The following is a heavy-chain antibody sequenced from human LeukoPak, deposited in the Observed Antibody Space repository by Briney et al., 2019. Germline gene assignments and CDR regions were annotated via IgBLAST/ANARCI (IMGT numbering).Heavy chain of an antibody. CDR1: GFTFSSYA. CDR3: ARDTYGSDY. D-gene: IGHD3-10*01. J-gene: IGHJ4*02. V-gene: IGHV3-23*01. CDR2: ISDTGATT. Sequence: PGGSLRLSCAGSGFTFSSYAMSWVRQAPGKGLEWVSAISDTGATTYDADSVKGRFTISRDNSRSTLYLQMNSLRAEDTTLYYCARDTYGSDYWGQGTLVTVSS.